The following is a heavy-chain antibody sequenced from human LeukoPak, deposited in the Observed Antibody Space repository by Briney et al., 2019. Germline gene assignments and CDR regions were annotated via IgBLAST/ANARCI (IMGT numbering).Heavy chain of an antibody. J-gene: IGHJ4*02. Sequence: GGSLRLSCAASGFTFSNYGLNWVRQAPGKGLEGVSYIGTSSSAIHYADSVKGRFTISRDNAKNSLYLQMNSLRAEDTAVYYCARDPNGDYDFDFWGQGTLVTVSS. CDR3: ARDPNGDYDFDF. CDR1: GFTFSNYG. CDR2: IGTSSSAI. V-gene: IGHV3-48*01. D-gene: IGHD4-17*01.